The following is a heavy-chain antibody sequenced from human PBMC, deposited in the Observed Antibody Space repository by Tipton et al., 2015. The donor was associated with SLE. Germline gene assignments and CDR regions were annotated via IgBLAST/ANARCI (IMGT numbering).Heavy chain of an antibody. CDR3: ARGSVVADDY. CDR1: GGSISGHY. CDR2: ISYSGNT. V-gene: IGHV4-59*11. Sequence: TLSLTCTVSGGSISGHYWSWIRQLPGKGLEWLGYISYSGNTNSNPSLQSRVSISVDTSKNQFSLKLGSVTAADTAVYYCARGSVVADDYWGQGTLVTVSS. D-gene: IGHD2-15*01. J-gene: IGHJ4*02.